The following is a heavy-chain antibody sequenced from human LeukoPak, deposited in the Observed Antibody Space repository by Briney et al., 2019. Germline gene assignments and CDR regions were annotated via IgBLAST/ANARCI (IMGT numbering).Heavy chain of an antibody. CDR1: GFTFSSHW. CDR2: IKEDGSVK. Sequence: PGGSLRLSCTASGFTFSSHWMTWVRQPPGKRLEWVANIKEDGSVKYYVDSVKGRFTISRDNTKNALYLQMNSLRADDTAVYFCARDSTWLLDYWGQGTLITVSS. D-gene: IGHD6-19*01. J-gene: IGHJ4*02. CDR3: ARDSTWLLDY. V-gene: IGHV3-7*03.